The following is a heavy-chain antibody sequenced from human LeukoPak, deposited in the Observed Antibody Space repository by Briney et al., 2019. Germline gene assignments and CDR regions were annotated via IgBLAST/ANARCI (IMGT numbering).Heavy chain of an antibody. CDR2: ISSSGNYI. V-gene: IGHV3-48*03. J-gene: IGHJ6*03. CDR1: GFSFSSYE. D-gene: IGHD2-2*01. Sequence: GGSLRPSCAAPGFSFSSYEMNWVRQAPGKGLEWVSYISSSGNYIYYADSVRGRFTISRDNARNSLYLQLNSLRAEDTAVYYCARGVVAVPGARDFYYMDVWGKGTTVTVSS. CDR3: ARGVVAVPGARDFYYMDV.